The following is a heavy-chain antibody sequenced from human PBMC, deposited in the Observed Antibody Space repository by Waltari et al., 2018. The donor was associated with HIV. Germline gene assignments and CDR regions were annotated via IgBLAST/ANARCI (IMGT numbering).Heavy chain of an antibody. D-gene: IGHD6-19*01. V-gene: IGHV4-39*07. CDR2: VYYIGTT. CDR3: ARYPIALGTVFDY. J-gene: IGHJ4*02. CDR1: GASVSSGNDY. Sequence: QVLLQESGPRQVKPSETLSLTCTVSGASVSSGNDYWAWFRQPPGKGLEWIGDVYYIGTTNYTPSLKSRFAISVDLSMNQFSLELTSVTAADTAVYYCARYPIALGTVFDYWSQGTLVTVSS.